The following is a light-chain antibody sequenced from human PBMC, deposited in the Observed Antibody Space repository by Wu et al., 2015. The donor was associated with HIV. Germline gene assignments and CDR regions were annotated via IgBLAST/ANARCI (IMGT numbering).Light chain of an antibody. CDR2: AAS. Sequence: TQSPGTLPVSPGERVTLSCKASQSVGSNYLAWYQQKPGKPPKVLIYAASTLQSGAPSRFSGSGSGTDFTLTISSLQPEDVATYYCQKYNTAPWTFGQGTKVEIK. CDR1: QSVGSNY. J-gene: IGKJ1*01. CDR3: QKYNTAPWT. V-gene: IGKV1-27*01.